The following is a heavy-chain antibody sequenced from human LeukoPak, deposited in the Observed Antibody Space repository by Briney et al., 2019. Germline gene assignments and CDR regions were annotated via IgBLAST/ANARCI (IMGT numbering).Heavy chain of an antibody. Sequence: PSETLSLTCTVSGGSISSSSYYWGWIRQPPGKGLEWIGSIYYSGSTYYNPSLKSRVTISVDTSKNQFSLKLSSVTAADTAVYYCARGDSGYQQFDYWGQGTLVTVSS. CDR1: GGSISSSSYY. D-gene: IGHD5-12*01. CDR2: IYYSGST. V-gene: IGHV4-39*07. CDR3: ARGDSGYQQFDY. J-gene: IGHJ4*02.